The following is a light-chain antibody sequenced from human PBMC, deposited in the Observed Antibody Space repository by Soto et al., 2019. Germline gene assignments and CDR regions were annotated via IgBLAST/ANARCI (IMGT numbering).Light chain of an antibody. J-gene: IGLJ3*02. CDR1: SSNIGSNY. CDR3: AAWDNSLSGRV. CDR2: RNN. Sequence: VLTQPPSASGTPGQRVTISCSGSSSNIGSNYVYWYQQLPGTAPKLLIYRNNQRPSGVPDRFSGSKSGTSASLAISGLRSEDEADYYCAAWDNSLSGRVFGGGTKLTVL. V-gene: IGLV1-47*01.